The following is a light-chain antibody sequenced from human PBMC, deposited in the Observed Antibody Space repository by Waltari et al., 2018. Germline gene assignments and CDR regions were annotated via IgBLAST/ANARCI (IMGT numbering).Light chain of an antibody. CDR3: SSDAVSNNFYD. CDR1: GSGAS. CDR2: EVS. V-gene: IGLV2-8*01. Sequence: QSALTQPPSASGSPGQSVTISCTGTGSGASVPWYQQLPCKAPKLLIYEVSKRPSGVPDRFSGSKSGNTASLTVSGLQAEDEGDYYCSSDAVSNNFYDFGSGTKVTVL. J-gene: IGLJ1*01.